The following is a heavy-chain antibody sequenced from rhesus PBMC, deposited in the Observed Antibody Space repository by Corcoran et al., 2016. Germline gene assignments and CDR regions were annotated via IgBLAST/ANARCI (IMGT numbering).Heavy chain of an antibody. D-gene: IGHD1-26*01. J-gene: IGHJ6*01. CDR1: GGSISSNY. CDR2: ISGSGGCT. CDR3: ASWDWNSYYYGLDS. Sequence: QLQLQESGPGLVKPSETLSLTCAVSGGSISSNYWSWIRQSPGKGLEWIGRISGSGGCTDYHPTLKSRVTISTGPSKNQFARKLSSETAADTAVYYCASWDWNSYYYGLDSWGQGVVVTVSS. V-gene: IGHV4-173*01.